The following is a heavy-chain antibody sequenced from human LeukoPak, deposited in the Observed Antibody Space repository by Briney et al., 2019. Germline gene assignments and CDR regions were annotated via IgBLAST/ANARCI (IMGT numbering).Heavy chain of an antibody. V-gene: IGHV3-11*04. D-gene: IGHD5-18*01. CDR2: ISSSGSTI. CDR3: ARDPYSWAFDY. J-gene: IGHJ4*02. CDR1: GFTFSDYY. Sequence: GGSLRLSCAASGFTFSDYYMSWIRQAPGKGLEWVSYISSSGSTIYYADSVKGRFTISRDNAKNSLYLPMNSLRAEDTAVYYRARDPYSWAFDYWGQGTLVTVSS.